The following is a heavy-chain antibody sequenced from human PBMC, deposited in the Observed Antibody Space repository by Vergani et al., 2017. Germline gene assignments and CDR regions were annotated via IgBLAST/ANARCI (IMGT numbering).Heavy chain of an antibody. D-gene: IGHD6-13*01. J-gene: IGHJ6*02. CDR2: ISSSSSTI. V-gene: IGHV3-48*01. CDR3: ARASIAAAGTYYYYGMDV. Sequence: EVQLVESGGGLVQPGGSLRLSCAASGFTFSSYSMNWVRQAPGKGLEWVSSISSSSSTIYYADSVKGRFTISRDNAKNSLYLQMNSLRAEDTAVYYCARASIAAAGTYYYYGMDVWGQGTTVTVSS. CDR1: GFTFSSYS.